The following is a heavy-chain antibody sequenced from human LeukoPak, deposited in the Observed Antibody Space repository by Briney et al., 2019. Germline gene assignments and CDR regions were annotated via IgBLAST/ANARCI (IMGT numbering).Heavy chain of an antibody. CDR1: GFTFSSYN. D-gene: IGHD2-8*02. CDR3: ARTPDAGAFDY. CDR2: IISGSSYI. V-gene: IGHV3-21*01. Sequence: GGSLRLSCAASGFTFSSYNMNWVRQAPGKGLEWVSSIISGSSYIYYADSVKGRFTISRDNAKNSLYLQMNSLRAEDTAVYYCARTPDAGAFDYWGQGTLVTVSS. J-gene: IGHJ4*02.